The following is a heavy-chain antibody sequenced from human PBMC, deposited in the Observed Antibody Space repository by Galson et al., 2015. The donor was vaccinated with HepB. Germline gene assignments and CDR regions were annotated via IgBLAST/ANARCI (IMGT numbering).Heavy chain of an antibody. D-gene: IGHD2-15*01. Sequence: SLRLSCAACGVTFSRSSMNRFRHAPGKGLEWVSSISSSSSYTYYADSVKGRFTISRDNAKNSLYLQMNSLRAEDTAVYYCARDRYCSGGSCYWGYYYGMDVWGQGTTVTVSS. J-gene: IGHJ6*02. CDR3: ARDRYCSGGSCYWGYYYGMDV. CDR2: ISSSSSYT. V-gene: IGHV3-21*01. CDR1: GVTFSRSS.